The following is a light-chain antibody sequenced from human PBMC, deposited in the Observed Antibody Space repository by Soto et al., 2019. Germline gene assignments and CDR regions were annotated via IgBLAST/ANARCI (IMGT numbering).Light chain of an antibody. Sequence: QSALTQPASVSGSPGQSIIISCTGTSSDLAVYNYVSWYQQHPGKAPKLMIYQVSNRPSGVSNRFSGSKSGNTASLTISGRQDEEEADYYCSSYTSGSTLYVFGTGTKVTVL. V-gene: IGLV2-14*01. CDR3: SSYTSGSTLYV. CDR2: QVS. J-gene: IGLJ1*01. CDR1: SSDLAVYNY.